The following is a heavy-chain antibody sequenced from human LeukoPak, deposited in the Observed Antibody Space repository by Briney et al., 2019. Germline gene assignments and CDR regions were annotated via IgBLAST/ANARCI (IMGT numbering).Heavy chain of an antibody. CDR3: ARGQPYGSGSYPY. Sequence: SETLSLTCTVSGGSISSYYWSWIRQPPGKGLEWIGYIYYSGSTNYNPSLKSRVTISVDTSKDQFSLKLSSVTAADTAVYYCARGQPYGSGSYPYWGQGTLVTVSS. CDR2: IYYSGST. V-gene: IGHV4-59*01. CDR1: GGSISSYY. D-gene: IGHD3-10*01. J-gene: IGHJ4*02.